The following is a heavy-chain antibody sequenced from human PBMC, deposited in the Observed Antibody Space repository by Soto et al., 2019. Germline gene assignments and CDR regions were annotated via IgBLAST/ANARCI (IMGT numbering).Heavy chain of an antibody. V-gene: IGHV2-5*02. D-gene: IGHD3-3*01. J-gene: IGHJ4*02. Sequence: QITLNESGPTPVNPRQTLTLTCTFSGFSLTTSGVGVGWIRQSPGKAPEWLALIYWDDDKRYSPSLKSRLTITKDTSKNQVVLTMAVLDPADTATYYCAHRVLRTVFGLVTTTAIYFDFWGQGTPVAVSS. CDR3: AHRVLRTVFGLVTTTAIYFDF. CDR1: GFSLTTSGVG. CDR2: IYWDDDK.